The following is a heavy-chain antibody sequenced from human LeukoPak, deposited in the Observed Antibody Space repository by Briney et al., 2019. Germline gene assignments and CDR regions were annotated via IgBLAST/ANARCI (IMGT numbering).Heavy chain of an antibody. CDR2: IKRDGSEK. V-gene: IGHV3-7*04. J-gene: IGHJ4*02. Sequence: GGSLRLSCAASGFTFSDYWITWVRQSPGKGLEWVANIKRDGSEKHYVDSVKGRFTISRDNANNSLYLQMNSLRAEDTAVYYCARGWKTAKLTTVNYWGQGTLVTVSS. D-gene: IGHD4-17*01. CDR1: GFTFSDYW. CDR3: ARGWKTAKLTTVNY.